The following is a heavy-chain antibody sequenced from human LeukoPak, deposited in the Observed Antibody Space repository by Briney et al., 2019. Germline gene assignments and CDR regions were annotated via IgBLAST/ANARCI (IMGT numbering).Heavy chain of an antibody. J-gene: IGHJ6*02. Sequence: ASVKVSCKTSGYTFTGYGISWVRQAPGQGLEWMGWISAYNGNTRYAQKVQGRLTVTKDTSTTTVYMELRGLRSDDTAVYYCARVSRGYYYDSSGYYSNYYYGMDVWGQGTTVTVSS. CDR2: ISAYNGNT. V-gene: IGHV1-18*01. D-gene: IGHD3-22*01. CDR3: ARVSRGYYYDSSGYYSNYYYGMDV. CDR1: GYTFTGYG.